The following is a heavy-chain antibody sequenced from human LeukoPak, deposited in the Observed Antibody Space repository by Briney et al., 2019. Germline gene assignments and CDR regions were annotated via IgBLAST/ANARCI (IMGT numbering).Heavy chain of an antibody. CDR2: IYYSGST. V-gene: IGHV4-59*01. Sequence: QPSETLSLTCTVSGGSISSYYWSWIRQPPGKGLEWTGYIYYSGSTNYNPSLKSRVTISVDTSKNQFSLKLSSVTAADTAVYYCARDTAMKRWGQGTLVTVSS. J-gene: IGHJ4*02. CDR3: ARDTAMKR. D-gene: IGHD5-18*01. CDR1: GGSISSYY.